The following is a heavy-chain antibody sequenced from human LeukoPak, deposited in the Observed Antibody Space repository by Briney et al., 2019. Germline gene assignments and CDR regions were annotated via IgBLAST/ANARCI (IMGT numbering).Heavy chain of an antibody. CDR2: IYYSGST. V-gene: IGHV4-59*01. J-gene: IGHJ3*02. D-gene: IGHD6-13*01. Sequence: SETLSLTCTVSGGFISSYYWSWIRQPPGKGLEWIGYIYYSGSTNYNPSLKSRVTISVDTSKNQFSLKLSSVTAADTAVYYCARESSSYAFDIWGQGTMVTVSS. CDR1: GGFISSYY. CDR3: ARESSSYAFDI.